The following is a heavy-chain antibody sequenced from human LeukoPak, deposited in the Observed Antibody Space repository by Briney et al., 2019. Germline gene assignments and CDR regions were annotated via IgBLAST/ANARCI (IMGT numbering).Heavy chain of an antibody. CDR2: IWSDGSNK. J-gene: IGHJ4*02. CDR1: GFTFSSYG. Sequence: GGSLRLSCAASGFTFSSYGMHWVRHTPGKGLEWVAVIWSDGSNKYYADSVKGRFTISRDNSKNTLYLQMNSLRAEDTAVYYCARGSGSFSGGFDYWGQGTLVTVSS. CDR3: ARGSGSFSGGFDY. V-gene: IGHV3-33*01. D-gene: IGHD1-26*01.